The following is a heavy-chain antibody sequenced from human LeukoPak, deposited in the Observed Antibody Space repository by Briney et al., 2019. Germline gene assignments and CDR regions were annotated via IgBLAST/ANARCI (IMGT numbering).Heavy chain of an antibody. Sequence: PGGSLRLSCAASGFTFSSYAMSWVRQAPGKGLEWVSAISGSGGSTYYADSVKGRFTISRDNSKNTLYLQMNSLRAEDTAVYYCAKRGSMVRGVYYFDYWGQGTLVTVSS. CDR3: AKRGSMVRGVYYFDY. CDR2: ISGSGGST. D-gene: IGHD3-10*01. J-gene: IGHJ4*02. CDR1: GFTFSSYA. V-gene: IGHV3-23*01.